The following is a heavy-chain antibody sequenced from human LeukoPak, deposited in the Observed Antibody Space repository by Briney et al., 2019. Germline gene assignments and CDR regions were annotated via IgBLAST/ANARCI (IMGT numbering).Heavy chain of an antibody. CDR3: GRGSVGFGELNY. CDR2: ISYDGSNK. V-gene: IGHV3-30-3*01. Sequence: GGSLRLSCAASGFTFSSYAMHWVRQAPGKGLEWVAVISYDGSNKFYADSVKGRFTHSRDNSKNTLYLQMNSLRIEDTAVYYCGRGSVGFGELNYWGQGTLVTVSS. D-gene: IGHD3-10*01. J-gene: IGHJ4*02. CDR1: GFTFSSYA.